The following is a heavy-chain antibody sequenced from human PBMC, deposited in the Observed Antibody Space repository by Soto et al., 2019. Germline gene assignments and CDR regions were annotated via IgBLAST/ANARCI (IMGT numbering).Heavy chain of an antibody. CDR3: AHGHSGYDPQRFDY. CDR1: GFSLSTSGVG. D-gene: IGHD5-12*01. V-gene: IGHV2-5*02. J-gene: IGHJ4*02. Sequence: SGPTLVKPTQTLTLTCTFSGFSLSTSGVGVGWIRQPPGKALEWLALIYWDDDKRYSPSLKSRLTITKDTSKNQVVLTMTNMDPVDTATYYCAHGHSGYDPQRFDYWGQGTLVTVSS. CDR2: IYWDDDK.